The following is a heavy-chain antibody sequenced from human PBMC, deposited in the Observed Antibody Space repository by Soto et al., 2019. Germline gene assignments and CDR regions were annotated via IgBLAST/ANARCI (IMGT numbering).Heavy chain of an antibody. CDR3: IRQHSDQELNDY. Sequence: QVQLVQSGAEVKKPGSSVKVSCKASGGTFSSYAISWVRQAPGQGLEWMGGIIPIFGTANYAQKFQGRVTITADEATSTAYMELSSLRSEDTAVYYCIRQHSDQELNDYWGQGTLVTVSS. J-gene: IGHJ4*02. D-gene: IGHD3-10*01. V-gene: IGHV1-69*01. CDR2: IIPIFGTA. CDR1: GGTFSSYA.